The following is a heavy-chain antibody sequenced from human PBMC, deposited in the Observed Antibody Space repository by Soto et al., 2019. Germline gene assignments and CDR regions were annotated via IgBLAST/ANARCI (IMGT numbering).Heavy chain of an antibody. CDR2: IYYSRRT. D-gene: IGHD6-13*01. J-gene: IGHJ4*01. V-gene: IGHV4-31*03. Sequence: PSETLSLTCTVSGGSISSGCYYWSWTRQHPGKGLGWIGYIYYSRRTYYNPSLKSRVAIQVDASKLQISLQRSSVTAXETVLYYCARARYAGKLLEDLGQVTLVNVAS. CDR3: ARARYAGKLLED. CDR1: GGSISSGCYY.